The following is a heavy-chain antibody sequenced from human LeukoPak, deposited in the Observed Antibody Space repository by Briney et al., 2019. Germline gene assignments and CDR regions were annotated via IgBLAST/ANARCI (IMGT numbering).Heavy chain of an antibody. V-gene: IGHV3-33*01. CDR1: GFIFSNCG. D-gene: IGHD4/OR15-4a*01. CDR3: ARDSYGAYLYFDY. Sequence: GGSLRLSCAASGFIFSNCGMHWVHQAPGKGLEWVAVMYSDGSTQYYADSVKGRFTISRDNSKTILYLQMTSLRAEDTAVYYCARDSYGAYLYFDYWGQGTLVTVSS. J-gene: IGHJ4*02. CDR2: MYSDGSTQ.